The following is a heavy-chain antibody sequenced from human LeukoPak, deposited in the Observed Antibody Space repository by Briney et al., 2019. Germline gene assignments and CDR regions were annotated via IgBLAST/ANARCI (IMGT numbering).Heavy chain of an antibody. J-gene: IGHJ3*02. D-gene: IGHD3-16*01. CDR1: VYTFYVYA. V-gene: IGHV3-9*01. Sequence: SLRLSCAPSVYTFYVYAMLCVRDAPEGGGECGSHIRWNRGGIGYAHSVKGRFTSSRDNATNSLYLQMNRLRDEDTALYYCAKDRGGGMSHAFDIWGQGTMVTVSS. CDR3: AKDRGGGMSHAFDI. CDR2: IRWNRGGI.